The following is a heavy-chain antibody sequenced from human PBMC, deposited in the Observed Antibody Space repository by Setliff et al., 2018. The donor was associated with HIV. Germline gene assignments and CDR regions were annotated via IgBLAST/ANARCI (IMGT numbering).Heavy chain of an antibody. D-gene: IGHD4-17*01. CDR1: GGSISSSSYS. CDR3: TRDWRAYGLMGS. Sequence: SETLSLTCTVSGGSISSSSYSWGWIRRPPGKGLEWIGSIYFNLQTNYNPAFKSRVSMGLDNAKHQFSLRLTSVTAADTAIYYCTRDWRAYGLMGSWGQGMLVTVSS. V-gene: IGHV4-39*07. CDR2: IYFNLQT. J-gene: IGHJ5*02.